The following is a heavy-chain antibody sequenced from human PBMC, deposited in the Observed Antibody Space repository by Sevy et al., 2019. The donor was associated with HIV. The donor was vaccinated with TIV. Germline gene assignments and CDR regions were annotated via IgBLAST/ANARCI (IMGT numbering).Heavy chain of an antibody. J-gene: IGHJ4*01. CDR3: ATTREYYEDNSGYLDY. Sequence: ASVKVSCKVSGKNLNDLPMHWVRQAPGKGLEWMGRFDPEDGERIYAQKFQGRVTMTEDTSRDTAYMELNSLRSEDTAMYYCATTREYYEDNSGYLDYWGHGILVTVSS. D-gene: IGHD3-16*01. CDR1: GKNLNDLP. V-gene: IGHV1-24*01. CDR2: FDPEDGER.